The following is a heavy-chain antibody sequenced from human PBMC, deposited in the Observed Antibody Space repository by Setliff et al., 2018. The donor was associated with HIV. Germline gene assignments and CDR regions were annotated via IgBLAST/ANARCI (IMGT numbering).Heavy chain of an antibody. J-gene: IGHJ1*01. D-gene: IGHD3-10*01. CDR3: AQAQTSVSGSYYQYLQH. CDR2: ISGDSRTT. Sequence: GGSLRLSCIASGFSLSTYSMNWVRQAPGKGLEWISYISGDSRTTYYADSVKGRFTISRDNSKNTLYLRMNSLRAEDTAVYYCAQAQTSVSGSYYQYLQHWGQGTLVTVSS. CDR1: GFSLSTYS. V-gene: IGHV3-23*01.